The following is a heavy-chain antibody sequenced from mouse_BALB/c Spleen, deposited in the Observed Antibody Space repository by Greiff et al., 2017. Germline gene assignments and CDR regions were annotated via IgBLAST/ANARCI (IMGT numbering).Heavy chain of an antibody. V-gene: IGHV1-77*01. Sequence: VQLQQSGPELVKPGASVKMSCKASGYTFTDYVISWVKQRTGQGLEWIGEIYPGSGSTYYNEKFKGKATLTADKSSNTAYMQLSSLTSEDSAVYFCATNYYGSSYRYFDVWGAGTTVTVSS. J-gene: IGHJ1*01. CDR1: GYTFTDYV. D-gene: IGHD1-1*01. CDR3: ATNYYGSSYRYFDV. CDR2: IYPGSGST.